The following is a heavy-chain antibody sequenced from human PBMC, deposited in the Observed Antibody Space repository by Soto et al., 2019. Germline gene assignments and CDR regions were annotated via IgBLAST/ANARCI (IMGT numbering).Heavy chain of an antibody. CDR1: GYSFTSYW. Sequence: GESLKISCKGSGYSFTSYWIGWVRQMPGKGLEWMGIIYPGDSDTRYSPSFQGQVTISADKSISTAYLQWSSLKASDTAMYYCARRRGYSYGTRFLSYYYGMDVWGQGTTVTVSS. D-gene: IGHD5-18*01. V-gene: IGHV5-51*01. CDR3: ARRRGYSYGTRFLSYYYGMDV. J-gene: IGHJ6*02. CDR2: IYPGDSDT.